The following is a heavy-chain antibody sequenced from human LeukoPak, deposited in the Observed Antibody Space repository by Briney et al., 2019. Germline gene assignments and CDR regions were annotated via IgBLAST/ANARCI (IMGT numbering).Heavy chain of an antibody. CDR1: GFTFSSYG. CDR2: IRYDGSNK. J-gene: IGHJ4*02. V-gene: IGHV3-30*02. D-gene: IGHD1-26*01. Sequence: GGSLRLSCAASGFTFSSYGMHWVRQAPGKGLERVAFIRYDGSNKYYADSVKGRFTISRDNAKNSLYLQMNSLRAEDTAVYYCARDSSHYSGSYLTSFDYWGQGTLVTVSS. CDR3: ARDSSHYSGSYLTSFDY.